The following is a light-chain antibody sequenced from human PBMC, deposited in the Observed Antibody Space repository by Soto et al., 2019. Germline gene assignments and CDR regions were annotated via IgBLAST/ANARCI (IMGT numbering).Light chain of an antibody. CDR2: GAS. J-gene: IGKJ2*01. CDR3: QKYFNWPPYT. CDR1: ESVSSN. V-gene: IGKV3-15*01. Sequence: EIVLTQSPATLSVSPGDRATLSCRASESVSSNVAWYQQKPGQTPRLLIYGASNRATGVPHRFSGSRSGTEFTLTISRLQSEDFAVYYCQKYFNWPPYTFGQGTKVDIK.